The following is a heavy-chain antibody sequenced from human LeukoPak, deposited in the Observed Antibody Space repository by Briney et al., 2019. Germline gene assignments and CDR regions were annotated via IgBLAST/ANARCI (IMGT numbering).Heavy chain of an antibody. CDR1: GFTFSHYG. CDR2: ISSDGVEK. V-gene: IGHV3-30*04. D-gene: IGHD3-9*01. CDR3: AREGHYDILTGYSPVEDYFYYMDV. Sequence: GGSLRLSCEASGFTFSHYGIHWVRQTPGKGLEWVAAISSDGVEKHYADSVKGRFTISRDNSKSTLYLQMNSLRAEDTALYYCAREGHYDILTGYSPVEDYFYYMDVWGKGTTVTVSS. J-gene: IGHJ6*03.